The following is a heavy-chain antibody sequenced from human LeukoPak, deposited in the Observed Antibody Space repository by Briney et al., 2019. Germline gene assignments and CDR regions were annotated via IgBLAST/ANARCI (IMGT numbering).Heavy chain of an antibody. CDR2: INHSGST. CDR1: GGSFSGCY. J-gene: IGHJ4*02. Sequence: PSETLSLTCAVYGGSFSGCYWSWIRQPPGKGVGWVGEINHSGSTNYNPSLKSRVTISVDTSKNQFPLKLSSVTAADTAVYYCARYYSSTPPYYFDYWGQGTLVTVSS. CDR3: ARYYSSTPPYYFDY. V-gene: IGHV4-34*01. D-gene: IGHD6-19*01.